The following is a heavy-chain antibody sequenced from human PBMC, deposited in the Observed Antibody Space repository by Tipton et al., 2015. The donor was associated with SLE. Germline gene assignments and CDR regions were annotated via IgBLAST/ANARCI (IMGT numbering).Heavy chain of an antibody. J-gene: IGHJ4*02. V-gene: IGHV4-31*03. CDR2: VYYRGTT. CDR1: GSSTSSGGYY. CDR3: ARGNQHSGYDGFDY. Sequence: TLSLTCSVSGSSTSSGGYYWAWIRQHPGKGLEWIGFVYYRGTTYYNPSLQSRVSISVDTSKNQVSLKLSSVTAADTAIYYCARGNQHSGYDGFDYWGQGTLVTVSS. D-gene: IGHD5-12*01.